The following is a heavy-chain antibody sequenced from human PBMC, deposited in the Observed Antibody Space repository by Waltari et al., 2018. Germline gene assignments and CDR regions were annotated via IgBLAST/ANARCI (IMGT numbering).Heavy chain of an antibody. V-gene: IGHV4-59*01. Sequence: QVQLQESGPGLVKPSETLSLTCTVSGGSISSYYWSWIRQPPGKGLEWIGYIYYSGSTNYNPPLKSRVTISVDTSKNQFSLKLSSVTAADTAVYYCAREVVNSSSWSLAFDIWGQGTMVTVSS. D-gene: IGHD6-13*01. J-gene: IGHJ3*02. CDR1: GGSISSYY. CDR2: IYYSGST. CDR3: AREVVNSSSWSLAFDI.